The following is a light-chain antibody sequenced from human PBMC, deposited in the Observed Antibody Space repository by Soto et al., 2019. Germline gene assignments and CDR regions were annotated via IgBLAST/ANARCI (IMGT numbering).Light chain of an antibody. J-gene: IGKJ3*01. V-gene: IGKV1-13*02. CDR1: QGISSA. Sequence: AIPLTQSPSSLSASVGDRVTITCRASQGISSALAWYQQKPGKAPKLLIYDASSLESGVPSRFSGSGSWTDFTLTISSLQPEDFATYYCQQFNSYPFTFGPGTKVDIK. CDR2: DAS. CDR3: QQFNSYPFT.